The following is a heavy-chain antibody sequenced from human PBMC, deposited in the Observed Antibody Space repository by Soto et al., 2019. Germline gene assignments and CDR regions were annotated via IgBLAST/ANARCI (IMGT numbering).Heavy chain of an antibody. D-gene: IGHD3-10*01. CDR2: ISSGSSYI. Sequence: PGGSLRLSCEGSGFTFSTYGMNWVRQAPGKGLEWVSSISSGSSYIYYADSVKGRFTISRDNAKNSVHLQMNSLRAEDTAVYYCVRGKVGSGSYAFASWGPGTLVTVSS. CDR3: VRGKVGSGSYAFAS. V-gene: IGHV3-21*06. J-gene: IGHJ4*02. CDR1: GFTFSTYG.